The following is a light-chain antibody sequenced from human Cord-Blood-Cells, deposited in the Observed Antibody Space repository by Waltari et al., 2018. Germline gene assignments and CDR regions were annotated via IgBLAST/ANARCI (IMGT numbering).Light chain of an antibody. J-gene: IGKJ1*01. CDR3: MQGTHWLWT. CDR1: QSLVHSDGNTY. Sequence: DVVMTQSTLSLPVTLGQPASISCRSSQSLVHSDGNTYLNWFQQRPGQSPRRLIYKVSNRDSGVPDRFSGSGSGTDFTLKISRVEAEDVGVYYCMQGTHWLWTFGQGTKVEIK. CDR2: KVS. V-gene: IGKV2-30*02.